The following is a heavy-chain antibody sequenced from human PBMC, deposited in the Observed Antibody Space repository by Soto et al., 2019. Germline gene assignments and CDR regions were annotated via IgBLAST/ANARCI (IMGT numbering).Heavy chain of an antibody. CDR1: GFTFSSYA. CDR2: ISYDGSNK. Sequence: GGSLRLSCAASGFTFSSYAMHWVRQAPGKGLEWVAVISYDGSNKYYADSVKGRFTISRDNSKNTLYLQMNSLRAEDTAVYNCAKEPVGPDWYFDLWGRCTLVTVSS. J-gene: IGHJ2*01. CDR3: AKEPVGPDWYFDL. V-gene: IGHV3-30-3*01.